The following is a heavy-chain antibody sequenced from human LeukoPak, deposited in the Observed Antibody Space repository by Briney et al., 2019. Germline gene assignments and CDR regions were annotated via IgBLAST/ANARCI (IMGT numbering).Heavy chain of an antibody. CDR3: ARYDLAGGPFYFDY. CDR2: IYYSGST. J-gene: IGHJ4*02. Sequence: SETLSLTCTVSGGSISSYYWSWIRQPPGKGLEWIGYIYYSGSTYYNPSLKSRVTISVDTSKNQFSLKLSSVTAADTAVYYCARYDLAGGPFYFDYWGQGTLVTVSS. D-gene: IGHD3-3*01. V-gene: IGHV4-59*08. CDR1: GGSISSYY.